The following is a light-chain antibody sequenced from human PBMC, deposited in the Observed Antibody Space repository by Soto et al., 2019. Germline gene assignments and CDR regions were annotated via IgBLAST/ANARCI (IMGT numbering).Light chain of an antibody. CDR1: QTISDW. CDR2: HVS. Sequence: DIQMTQSPSTLSASVGDRVTITCRASQTISDWLAWYQQKPGKAPKLLIYHVSSLESGVPSRFSGSGSETEFTLTISSLQPDDSATYYCQQSNTFWTFGQGTKVDIK. CDR3: QQSNTFWT. J-gene: IGKJ1*01. V-gene: IGKV1-5*01.